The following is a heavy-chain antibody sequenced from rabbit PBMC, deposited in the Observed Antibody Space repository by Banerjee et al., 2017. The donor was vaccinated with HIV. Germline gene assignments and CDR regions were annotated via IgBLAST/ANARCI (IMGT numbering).Heavy chain of an antibody. CDR3: ARELVMVMLLMLTRLDL. Sequence: QEQLVESGGDLVKPEGSLTLTCTASAFSFSNKYVMCWVRQAPGKGLEWIACINTGSSGSTYYASWAKGRFTISKTSSTTVTLQVTSLTAADTATYFCARELVMVMLLMLTRLDLWGPGTLVTVS. CDR1: AFSFSNKYV. D-gene: IGHD6-1*01. J-gene: IGHJ3*01. CDR2: INTGSSGST. V-gene: IGHV1S45*01.